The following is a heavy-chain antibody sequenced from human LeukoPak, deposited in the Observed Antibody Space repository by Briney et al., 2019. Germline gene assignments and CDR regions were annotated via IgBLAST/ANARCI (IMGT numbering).Heavy chain of an antibody. V-gene: IGHV3-30-3*01. CDR1: GFTFSSYA. J-gene: IGHJ6*02. D-gene: IGHD5-24*01. CDR3: AKDRTATMRYYYYGMDV. Sequence: GRSLRLSCAASGFTFSSYAMHWVRQAPGKGLEWVAVISYDGSNKYYADSVKGRFTISRDNSKNTLYLQMNSLRAEDTAVYYCAKDRTATMRYYYYGMDVWGQGTTVTVSS. CDR2: ISYDGSNK.